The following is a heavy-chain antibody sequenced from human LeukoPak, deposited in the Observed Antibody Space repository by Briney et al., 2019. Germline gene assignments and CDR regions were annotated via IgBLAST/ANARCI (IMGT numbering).Heavy chain of an antibody. CDR1: GFRFSDYW. V-gene: IGHV3-7*01. Sequence: PGGSLRLSCEASGFRFSDYWMTWVRQAPGKGLEWVANIKEDGREKYYVDSVKGRFTISRDNAKNSLYLQMNSLRAEDTAVYYCAREQKHYYYYYYMDVWGKGTTVTVSS. J-gene: IGHJ6*03. CDR2: IKEDGREK. CDR3: AREQKHYYYYYYMDV.